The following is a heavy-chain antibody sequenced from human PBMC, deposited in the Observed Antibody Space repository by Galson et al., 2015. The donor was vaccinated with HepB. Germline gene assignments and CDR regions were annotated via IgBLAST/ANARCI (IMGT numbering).Heavy chain of an antibody. Sequence: SLRLSCAASGFTFSNYWMSWVRQAPGKGLEWVANIKQGGSETNYVDSVKGRFNISRDNAKNSLFLQMNYLRAEDTALYYCARDQGIAATTKFHNGMDVWGQGTTVTVSS. D-gene: IGHD6-25*01. CDR2: IKQGGSET. V-gene: IGHV3-7*01. CDR1: GFTFSNYW. CDR3: ARDQGIAATTKFHNGMDV. J-gene: IGHJ6*02.